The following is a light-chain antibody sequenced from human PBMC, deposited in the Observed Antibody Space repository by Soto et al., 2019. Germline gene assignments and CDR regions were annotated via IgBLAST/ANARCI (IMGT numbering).Light chain of an antibody. V-gene: IGKV1-17*01. CDR2: SAS. CDR3: LQHSDYPFT. Sequence: DIQMTQSPSSLSASVGDRVIITCRASQGIRDALGWYQQIPGKVPKRLIYSASSLQNGVPSRFSGSGSETVFTLTISSLQPEDFATYFCLQHSDYPFTFGQGTRLEI. J-gene: IGKJ2*01. CDR1: QGIRDA.